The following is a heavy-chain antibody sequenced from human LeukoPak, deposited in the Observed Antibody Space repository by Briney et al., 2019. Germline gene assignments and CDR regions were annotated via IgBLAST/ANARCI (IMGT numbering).Heavy chain of an antibody. Sequence: GGSLRLSYAASGFTFSSYGMHWVRQAPGKGLEWVAFIRYDGSNKYYADSVKGRFTISRDNSKNTLYLQMNSLRAEDTAVYYCARDSFLLRYFDWSPMDVWGKGTTVTVSS. CDR3: ARDSFLLRYFDWSPMDV. V-gene: IGHV3-30*02. J-gene: IGHJ6*03. CDR1: GFTFSSYG. D-gene: IGHD3-9*01. CDR2: IRYDGSNK.